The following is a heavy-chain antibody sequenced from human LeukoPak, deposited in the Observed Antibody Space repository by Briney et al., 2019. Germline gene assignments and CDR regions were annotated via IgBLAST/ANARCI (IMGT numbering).Heavy chain of an antibody. CDR2: INWNIDSI. D-gene: IGHD3-10*01. Sequence: GGSLRLSCAASGFTFTHYAMHWVRQGPGKGLEWVSGINWNIDSIGYADSVKGRFTISRDNAKNSLYLQMDSLRADDTALYYCARGPGLWFGKLSYYFDSWGQGTLVTVSS. CDR1: GFTFTHYA. CDR3: ARGPGLWFGKLSYYFDS. J-gene: IGHJ4*02. V-gene: IGHV3-9*01.